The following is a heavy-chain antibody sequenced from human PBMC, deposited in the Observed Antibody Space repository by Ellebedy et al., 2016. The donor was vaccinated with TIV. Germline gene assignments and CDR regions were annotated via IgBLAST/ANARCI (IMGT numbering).Heavy chain of an antibody. V-gene: IGHV3-21*01. CDR3: ASYDGSFRY. CDR2: ISSSSRYI. CDR1: GFNFKTYI. J-gene: IGHJ4*02. D-gene: IGHD1-26*01. Sequence: GGSLRLSXAASGFNFKTYIMKWVRQAPGKGLEWVSSISSSSRYIFYADSVKGRFTISRDDAKNSLYLQMNGLRAEDTAIYYCASYDGSFRYWGRGTRVTVSS.